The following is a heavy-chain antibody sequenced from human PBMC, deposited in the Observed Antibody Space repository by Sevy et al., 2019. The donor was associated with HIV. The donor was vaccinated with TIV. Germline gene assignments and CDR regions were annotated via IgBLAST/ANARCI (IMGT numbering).Heavy chain of an antibody. CDR1: GFPFDTFA. CDR2: VGRGPENI. J-gene: IGHJ5*02. CDR3: GSWGNAHLDA. V-gene: IGHV3-23*01. D-gene: IGHD3-16*01. Sequence: GGSLRLSCTAFGFPFDTFALNWVRQAPGKGLEWVSTVGRGPENIHYADSVKGRFTISRDNSRNTVYLQLNNLRAEDTAMYYCGSWGNAHLDAWGQGTPVTVSS.